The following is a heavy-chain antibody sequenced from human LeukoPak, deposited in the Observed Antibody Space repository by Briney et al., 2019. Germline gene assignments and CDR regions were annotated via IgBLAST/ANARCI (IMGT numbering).Heavy chain of an antibody. CDR2: IYCSGST. V-gene: IGHV4-59*01. J-gene: IGHJ4*02. CDR1: GGSISSYY. Sequence: PSETLSLTCTVSGGSISSYYWSWIRQPPGKGLEWIGYIYCSGSTNYNPSLKSRVTISVDTSKNQFSLKLSSVTAADTAVYYCARGIAVAAFDYWGQGTLVTVSS. D-gene: IGHD6-19*01. CDR3: ARGIAVAAFDY.